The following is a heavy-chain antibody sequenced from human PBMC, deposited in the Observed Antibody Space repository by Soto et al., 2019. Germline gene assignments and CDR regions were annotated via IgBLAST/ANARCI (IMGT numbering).Heavy chain of an antibody. V-gene: IGHV5-10-1*01. CDR2: IDPSDSYT. D-gene: IGHD3-10*01. CDR1: GYSFTSYW. Sequence: PGESLKISCKGSGYSFTSYWISWVRQMPGKGLEWMGRIDPSDSYTNYSPSFQGHVTISADKSISTAYLQWSSLKASDTAIYYCARQGVYYYGSETYYYGMDVWGQGTTVTVSS. J-gene: IGHJ6*02. CDR3: ARQGVYYYGSETYYYGMDV.